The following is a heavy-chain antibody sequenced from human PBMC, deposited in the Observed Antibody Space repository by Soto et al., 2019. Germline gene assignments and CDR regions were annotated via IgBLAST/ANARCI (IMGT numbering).Heavy chain of an antibody. CDR2: ISGSGEST. V-gene: IGHV3-23*01. CDR1: AFTLSYYS. CDR3: ALRGVGASVFVS. D-gene: IGHD1-26*01. J-gene: IGHJ4*02. Sequence: GGSLRLSCAASAFTLSYYSMSWVRQAPGKGLEWVSGISGSGESTYFADSVKGRFTISRDDSQNSLYLQMSGLKTEDTAVYYCALRGVGASVFVSWGQGTQVTVSS.